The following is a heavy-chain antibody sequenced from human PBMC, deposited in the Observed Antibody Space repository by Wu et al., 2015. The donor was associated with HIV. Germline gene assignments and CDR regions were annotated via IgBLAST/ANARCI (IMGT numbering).Heavy chain of an antibody. V-gene: IGHV1-2*02. CDR3: ARDQFDMDPVVISNYYSYGMDV. CDR1: GYTFTGYY. Sequence: QVQLAQSGAEVKKPGASVKVSCKASGYTFTGYYVHWVRQAPGQGLEWMGWINPNSGGTNYAQKFQGRVTMTRDTSISTAYMELSGLRSDDTAVYYCARDQFDMDPVVISNYYSYGMDVWGQGTTVTVS. CDR2: INPNSGGT. J-gene: IGHJ6*02. D-gene: IGHD3-22*01.